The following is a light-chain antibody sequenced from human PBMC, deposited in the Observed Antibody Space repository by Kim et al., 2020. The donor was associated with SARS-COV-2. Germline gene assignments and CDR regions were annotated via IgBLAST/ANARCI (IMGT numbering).Light chain of an antibody. CDR1: DDIKNH. V-gene: IGKV1-33*01. CDR2: GAV. Sequence: SASLGDRVTITCQASDDIKNHLSWFQQRPGKAPKVLIQGAVNLETGVPSRFSATGFGTDFTLTISSLQPEDLATYFCQQYYDDVTFGQGTKVDIK. CDR3: QQYYDDVT. J-gene: IGKJ1*01.